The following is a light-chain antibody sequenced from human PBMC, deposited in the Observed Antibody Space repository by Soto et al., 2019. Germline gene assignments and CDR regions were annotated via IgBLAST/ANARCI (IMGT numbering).Light chain of an antibody. Sequence: EIAMTQSPATLSVSPGERATLSCWASQSVNTNLAWYQQKPGQAPRLLIYGASTRATGIPARFSGSGSGTEFTVTISSLQSEDFAVYYCQHYNNWPLTFGGGTKVEIK. CDR3: QHYNNWPLT. V-gene: IGKV3-15*01. CDR2: GAS. J-gene: IGKJ4*01. CDR1: QSVNTN.